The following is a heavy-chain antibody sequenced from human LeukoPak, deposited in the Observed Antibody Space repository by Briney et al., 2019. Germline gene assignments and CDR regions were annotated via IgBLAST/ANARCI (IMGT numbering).Heavy chain of an antibody. D-gene: IGHD2-15*01. CDR1: GGSISSHY. Sequence: PSETLSLTCTVSGGSISSHYWSWIRQPPGKGLEWSGYIYYSGSTNYNPSLKSRVTISVDTSKNQFSLKLSSVTAADTAVYYCARTLASGHYYYYYYMDVWGKGTKVTVCS. CDR3: ARTLASGHYYYYYYMDV. CDR2: IYYSGST. J-gene: IGHJ6*03. V-gene: IGHV4-59*11.